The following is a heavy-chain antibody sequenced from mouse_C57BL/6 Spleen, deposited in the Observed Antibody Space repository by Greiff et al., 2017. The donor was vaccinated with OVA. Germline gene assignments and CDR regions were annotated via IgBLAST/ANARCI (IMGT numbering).Heavy chain of an antibody. CDR2: IYPGAGYT. CDR3: ARSASSDY. V-gene: IGHV1-80*01. Sequence: VQLQQSGAELVKPGASVKISCKASGYAFSSYWMNWVKQRPGKGLEGIGKIYPGAGYTNYNGKCKGKATLTADKSTSAAYLQRSRLTSEYSAVYFCARSASSDYWGQGTLVTVSA. D-gene: IGHD6-1*01. CDR1: GYAFSSYW. J-gene: IGHJ3*01.